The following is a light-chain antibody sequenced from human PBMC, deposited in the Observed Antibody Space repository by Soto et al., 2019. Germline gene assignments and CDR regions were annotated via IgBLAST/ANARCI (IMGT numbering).Light chain of an antibody. CDR1: SSNIGSGT. V-gene: IGLV1-44*01. CDR3: AAWDVSLNGLYV. CDR2: NNN. Sequence: QAVVTQPPSASGTPGQRVTISCSGSSSNIGSGTVNWYQQLPGTAPKLLIYNNNQCPSGVPDRFSGSKSGTSASLAISGLQSEDEADYYCAAWDVSLNGLYVFGTGTKLTVL. J-gene: IGLJ1*01.